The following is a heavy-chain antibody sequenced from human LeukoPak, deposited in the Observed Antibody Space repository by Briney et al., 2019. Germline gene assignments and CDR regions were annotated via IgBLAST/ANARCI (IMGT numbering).Heavy chain of an antibody. CDR2: IYYSGST. J-gene: IGHJ4*02. CDR1: GGSISSYY. CDR3: ASQTGGYYDSSGSLDY. V-gene: IGHV4-59*01. Sequence: LETLSLTCTVSGGSISSYYWSWIRQPPGKGLEWIGYIYYSGSTNYNPSLKSRVTISVDTSKNQFSLKLSSVTAADTAVYYCASQTGGYYDSSGSLDYWGQGTLVTVSS. D-gene: IGHD3-22*01.